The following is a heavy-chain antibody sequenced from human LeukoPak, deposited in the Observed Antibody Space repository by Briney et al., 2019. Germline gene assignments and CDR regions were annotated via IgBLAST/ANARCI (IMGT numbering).Heavy chain of an antibody. CDR1: GFTVSSNY. CDR3: ARVQGGAAAGTVNY. V-gene: IGHV3-66*01. D-gene: IGHD6-13*01. CDR2: IYSGGST. J-gene: IGHJ4*02. Sequence: GGSLRLSCAASGFTVSSNYMSWVRQAPGKGLEWVSVIYSGGSTYYADSVKGRFTISRDNSKNTLYLQMNSLRAEDTAVYYCARVQGGAAAGTVNYWGQGTLVTVSS.